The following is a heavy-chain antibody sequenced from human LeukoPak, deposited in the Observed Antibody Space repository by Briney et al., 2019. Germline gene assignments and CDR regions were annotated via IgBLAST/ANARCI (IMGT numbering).Heavy chain of an antibody. CDR3: ARAPPAIAVAGGHSYYGMDV. D-gene: IGHD6-19*01. J-gene: IGHJ6*02. CDR2: INPSGGST. V-gene: IGHV1-46*01. CDR1: GYTFTSYY. Sequence: ASVKVSCKASGYTFTSYYMHWVRQAPGQGLEWMGIINPSGGSTSYAQKFQGRVTMTRDTSTSTVYMELSSLRSEDTAVYYCARAPPAIAVAGGHSYYGMDVWGQGTTVTVSS.